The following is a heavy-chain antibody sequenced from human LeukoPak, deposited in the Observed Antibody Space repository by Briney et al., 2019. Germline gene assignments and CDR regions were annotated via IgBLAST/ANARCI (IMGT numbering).Heavy chain of an antibody. CDR2: IYPGDSDT. CDR3: ARQAVPVAKYFQY. Sequence: PGESLKISCKGSGYSFTSYRIGWVRQMPGKGLEWMGIIYPGDSDTRYSPSFQGQVTISADESISTAYLQWSSLKASDTAMYYCARQAVPVAKYFQYWGQGTLVTVSS. D-gene: IGHD2-2*01. J-gene: IGHJ1*01. V-gene: IGHV5-51*01. CDR1: GYSFTSYR.